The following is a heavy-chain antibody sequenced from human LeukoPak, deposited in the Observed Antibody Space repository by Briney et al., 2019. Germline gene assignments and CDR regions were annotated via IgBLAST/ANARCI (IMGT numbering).Heavy chain of an antibody. V-gene: IGHV4-39*01. D-gene: IGHD5-12*01. CDR1: RGSISSSRYY. CDR3: ASIVATITGAFDI. CDR2: MYYSGST. J-gene: IGHJ3*02. Sequence: SETLSLTCTVSRGSISSSRYYWRWIRQPPGKGQEWIGSMYYSGSTYHNPSLKSRVTISVDTSKNQFSLKLNSVTAADTAVYYCASIVATITGAFDIWAKEQWSPSLQ.